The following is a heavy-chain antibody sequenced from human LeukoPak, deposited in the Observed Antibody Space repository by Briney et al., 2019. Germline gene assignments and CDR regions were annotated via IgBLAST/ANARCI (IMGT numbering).Heavy chain of an antibody. D-gene: IGHD2-15*01. J-gene: IGHJ4*02. CDR1: GFTFSNAW. V-gene: IGHV3-7*04. CDR3: ARARYCSGGSCFVDY. CDR2: IKQDGSEK. Sequence: GGSLRLSCAASGFTFSNAWMSWVRQAPGKGLEWVANIKQDGSEKYYVDSVKGRFTISRDNAKNSLYLQMNSLRAEDTAVYYCARARYCSGGSCFVDYWGQGTLVTVSS.